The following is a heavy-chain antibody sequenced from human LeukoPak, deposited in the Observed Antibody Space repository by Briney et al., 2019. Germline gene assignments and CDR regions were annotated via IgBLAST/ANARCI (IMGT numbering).Heavy chain of an antibody. CDR2: LSGRSSYI. CDR3: AREFSSSFDY. CDR1: GFTFSDYS. D-gene: IGHD6-6*01. V-gene: IGHV3-21*01. Sequence: PGGSLRLSCAASGFTFSDYSMHWVRQAPGKWLEWVSALSGRSSYIYYADSMKGRFTISRDNAKNSLYLQMNSLRAEDTAVYYCAREFSSSFDYWGQGTLVTVSS. J-gene: IGHJ4*02.